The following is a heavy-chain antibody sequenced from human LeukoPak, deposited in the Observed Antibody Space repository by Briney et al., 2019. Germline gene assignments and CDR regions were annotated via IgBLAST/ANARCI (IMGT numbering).Heavy chain of an antibody. CDR1: GYTFTSYD. CDR2: MSPNSGDT. D-gene: IGHD3-22*01. J-gene: IGHJ4*02. Sequence: ASVKVSCKASGYTFTSYDFNWVRQATGQRPEWMGWMSPNSGDTGYAQKFQDRVTMTRNTSISTAYMELGSLRSEDTAVYYCATDLGYYYDSSGYCLDYWGQGTLVTVSS. V-gene: IGHV1-8*01. CDR3: ATDLGYYYDSSGYCLDY.